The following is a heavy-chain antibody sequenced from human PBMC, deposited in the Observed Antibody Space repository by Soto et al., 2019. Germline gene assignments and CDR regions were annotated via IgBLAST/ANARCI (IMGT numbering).Heavy chain of an antibody. CDR2: ISGSGGST. J-gene: IGHJ4*02. D-gene: IGHD6-19*01. V-gene: IGHV3-23*01. Sequence: GGSLRLSCAASGFTFSSYAMSWVRQAPGKGLEWVSAISGSGGSTYYADSVKGRFTISRDNSKNTLYLQMNSLRAEDTAVYYCAKGLRMYSSGWDSRLSYFDYWGQGTLVTVSS. CDR3: AKGLRMYSSGWDSRLSYFDY. CDR1: GFTFSSYA.